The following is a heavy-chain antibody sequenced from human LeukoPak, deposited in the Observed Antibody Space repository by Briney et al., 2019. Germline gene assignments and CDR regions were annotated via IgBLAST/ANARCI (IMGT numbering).Heavy chain of an antibody. Sequence: GSLRLSCAASGFTFSTYVMTWVRQAPGKGLEWVSAILGSGGGTYYTDSVKGRFTISRDNSKNTLYLQMNSLRAEDTAVYYCATTPGAYYYYHMDVWGQGTTVTVSS. V-gene: IGHV3-23*01. CDR3: ATTPGAYYYYHMDV. CDR2: ILGSGGGT. J-gene: IGHJ6*02. CDR1: GFTFSTYV. D-gene: IGHD3-10*01.